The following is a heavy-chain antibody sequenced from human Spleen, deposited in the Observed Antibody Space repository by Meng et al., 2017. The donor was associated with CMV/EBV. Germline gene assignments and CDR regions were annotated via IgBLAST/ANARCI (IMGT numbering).Heavy chain of an antibody. J-gene: IGHJ6*02. Sequence: GGSLRLSCAASGFTFSSYEMNWVRQAPGKGLEWVSYISSSGSTIYYADSVKGRFTISRDNAKNSLYLQMNSLRAEDTAVYYCARGAKRQWLGKYYYYYGMDVWGQGTTVTVSS. CDR1: GFTFSSYE. D-gene: IGHD6-19*01. CDR2: ISSSGSTI. V-gene: IGHV3-48*03. CDR3: ARGAKRQWLGKYYYYYGMDV.